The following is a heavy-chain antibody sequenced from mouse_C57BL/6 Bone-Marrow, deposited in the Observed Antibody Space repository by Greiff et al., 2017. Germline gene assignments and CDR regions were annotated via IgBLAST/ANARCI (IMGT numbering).Heavy chain of an antibody. J-gene: IGHJ2*01. CDR2: IDPENGDT. D-gene: IGHD2-4*01. Sequence: DVKLQESGAELVRPGASVKLSCTASGFNIKDDYMHWVKQRPEQGLEWIGWIDPENGDTEYASKFQGKATITADTSSNTAYLQLSSLTSEDTAVYYCTAYDYDYFDYWGQGTTLTVSS. CDR3: TAYDYDYFDY. V-gene: IGHV14-4*01. CDR1: GFNIKDDY.